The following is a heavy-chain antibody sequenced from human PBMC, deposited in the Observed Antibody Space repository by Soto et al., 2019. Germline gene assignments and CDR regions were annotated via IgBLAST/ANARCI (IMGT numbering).Heavy chain of an antibody. D-gene: IGHD1-1*01. CDR2: IFYSGTT. J-gene: IGHJ5*02. CDR3: ARDWVHERWFDP. Sequence: LSLTCTVSGGSVNSGDYYWSWIRQSPGKGLEWIGSIFYSGTTYYNPSLKGRITISIDTSKNQFSLRLTSVTAADTAVYYCARDWVHERWFDPWGQGTLVTVSS. V-gene: IGHV4-30-4*01. CDR1: GGSVNSGDYY.